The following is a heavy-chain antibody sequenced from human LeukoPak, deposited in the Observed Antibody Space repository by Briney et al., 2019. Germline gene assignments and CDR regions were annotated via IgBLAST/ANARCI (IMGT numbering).Heavy chain of an antibody. CDR3: ARHSNWNGGVDWFDP. Sequence: SETLSLTCTVSGGSISSFYWTWIRQAPGKGLEWIAYIHYSGSPHYNPSLRSRVTISIDTSKNQLSLKLNSVTAADTAVYYCARHSNWNGGVDWFDPWGQGTQVTVSS. CDR1: GGSISSFY. V-gene: IGHV4-59*08. J-gene: IGHJ5*02. CDR2: IHYSGSP. D-gene: IGHD1-20*01.